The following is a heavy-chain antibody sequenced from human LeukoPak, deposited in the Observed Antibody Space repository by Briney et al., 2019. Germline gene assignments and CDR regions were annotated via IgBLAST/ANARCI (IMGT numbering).Heavy chain of an antibody. V-gene: IGHV1-8*01. CDR3: AREVGQWLVHIDY. D-gene: IGHD6-19*01. J-gene: IGHJ4*02. CDR2: MNPNSGNT. Sequence: ASVKVSCKASGYTFTSYDINWVRQATGQGREWMGWMNPNSGNTGYAQKFQGRVTMTRNTSISTAYMELSSLRSEDTAVYYCAREVGQWLVHIDYWGQGTLVTVSS. CDR1: GYTFTSYD.